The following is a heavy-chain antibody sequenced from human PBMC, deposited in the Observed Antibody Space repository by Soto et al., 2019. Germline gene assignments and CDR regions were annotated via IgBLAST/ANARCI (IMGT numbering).Heavy chain of an antibody. CDR3: ARRVCSGGSCLYYFDY. CDR1: GGSISSGGYY. D-gene: IGHD2-15*01. J-gene: IGHJ4*02. Sequence: PSETLSLTCTVSGGSISSGGYYWSWIRQHPGKGLEWIGYIYYSGSTYYNPSLKSRVTISVDTSKNQFSLKLSSVTAADTAVYYCARRVCSGGSCLYYFDYWGQGTLVTVSS. V-gene: IGHV4-31*03. CDR2: IYYSGST.